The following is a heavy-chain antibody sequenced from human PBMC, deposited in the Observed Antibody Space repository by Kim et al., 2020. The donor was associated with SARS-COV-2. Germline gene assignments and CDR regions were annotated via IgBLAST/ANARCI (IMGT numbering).Heavy chain of an antibody. Sequence: GGSLRLSCAASGFTFSGYYMSWIRQAPGKGLEWVSYISYSGSTIYYADSVKGRFTISRDNAKNSLYLQMNSLRAEDTAVYYCARDHGGDDYGKNDASDSWGQGEMGSVSP. CDR3: ARDHGGDDYGKNDASDS. CDR1: GFTFSGYY. D-gene: IGHD4-17*01. CDR2: ISYSGSTI. V-gene: IGHV3-11*01. J-gene: IGHJ3*02.